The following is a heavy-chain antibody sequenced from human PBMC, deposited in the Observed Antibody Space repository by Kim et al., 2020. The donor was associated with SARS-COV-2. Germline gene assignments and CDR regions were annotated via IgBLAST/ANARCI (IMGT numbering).Heavy chain of an antibody. J-gene: IGHJ5*01. Sequence: SETLSLTCTVSGGSISSYYWSWMRQPPGKRLQWIGYIYYSGGTNYNHSLKRRVTISVDTSKNKFSLKLSSVTAADTAVYYCAKREAHFVSGSYYNWGIFDSWGQGTLVTVSS. CDR3: AKREAHFVSGSYYNWGIFDS. V-gene: IGHV4-59*01. CDR2: IYYSGGT. CDR1: GGSISSYY. D-gene: IGHD3-10*01.